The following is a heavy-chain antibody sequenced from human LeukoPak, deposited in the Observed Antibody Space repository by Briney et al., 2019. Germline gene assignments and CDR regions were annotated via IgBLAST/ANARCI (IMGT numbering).Heavy chain of an antibody. D-gene: IGHD3-9*01. V-gene: IGHV3-23*01. J-gene: IGHJ4*02. Sequence: GGSLRLSCAASGFTFSSYAMSWVRQAPGKGLEWVSAISGSGGSTYYADSVKGRFTISRDNSKNTLYLQMNGLRAEGTAVYYCAVESEYYDILTGYYLYWGQGTLVTVSS. CDR2: ISGSGGST. CDR3: AVESEYYDILTGYYLY. CDR1: GFTFSSYA.